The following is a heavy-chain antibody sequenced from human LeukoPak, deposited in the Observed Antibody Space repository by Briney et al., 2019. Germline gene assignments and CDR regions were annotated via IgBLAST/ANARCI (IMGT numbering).Heavy chain of an antibody. V-gene: IGHV3-11*03. CDR1: GFTFSDYY. D-gene: IGHD3-10*01. J-gene: IGHJ4*02. Sequence: PGGSLRLSCAASGFTFSDYYMTWIRQAPGKGLEWVSYISSGSSYTNYADSVKGRFTISRDNAKNSLYLQMNSLRAEDTAAYYCARTYYSGSGSPYYWGQGTLVTVSS. CDR3: ARTYYSGSGSPYY. CDR2: ISSGSSYT.